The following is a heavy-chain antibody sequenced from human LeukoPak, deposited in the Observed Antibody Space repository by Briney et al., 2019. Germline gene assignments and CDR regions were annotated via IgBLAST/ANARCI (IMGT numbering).Heavy chain of an antibody. V-gene: IGHV4-34*01. J-gene: IGHJ4*02. CDR1: GGSFSGYY. Sequence: SETLSLTCAVYGGSFSGYYWSWIRQPPGKGLEWIGETNHSGSTNYNPSLKSRVTISVDTSKNQFSLKLSSVTAADTAVYYCARLLRDDSSGYWFYWGQGTLVTVSS. CDR3: ARLLRDDSSGYWFY. CDR2: TNHSGST. D-gene: IGHD3-22*01.